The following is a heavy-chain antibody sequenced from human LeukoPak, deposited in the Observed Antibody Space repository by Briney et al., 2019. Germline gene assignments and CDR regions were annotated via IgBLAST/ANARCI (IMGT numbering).Heavy chain of an antibody. CDR2: IRYDGSNK. V-gene: IGHV3-30*02. J-gene: IGHJ4*02. Sequence: GGSLRLSCAASGLTFSSYGMHWVRQAPGKGLEWVAFIRYDGSNKYYADSVKGRLTISRDNSKNTLYLQMNSLRAEDTAVYYCAKDGDYYGSGSRPHDYWGQGTLVTVSS. CDR1: GLTFSSYG. D-gene: IGHD3-10*01. CDR3: AKDGDYYGSGSRPHDY.